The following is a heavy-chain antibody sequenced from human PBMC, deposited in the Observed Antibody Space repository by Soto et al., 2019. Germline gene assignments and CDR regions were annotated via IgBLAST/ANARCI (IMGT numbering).Heavy chain of an antibody. J-gene: IGHJ4*02. CDR3: VKGEYYYDSSGYYPFDY. V-gene: IGHV3-64D*06. Sequence: GGSLRLSCSASGFTFSSYAMHWVREAPGKGLENVSSIRTKWVSTHYAESVKGRFTISRDNSKNTQYLQMSSLRADDTAVYYCVKGEYYYDSSGYYPFDYWGQGTLVTVSS. D-gene: IGHD3-22*01. CDR2: IRTKWVST. CDR1: GFTFSSYA.